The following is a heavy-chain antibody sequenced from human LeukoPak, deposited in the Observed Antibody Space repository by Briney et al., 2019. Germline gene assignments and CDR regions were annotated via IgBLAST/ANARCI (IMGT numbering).Heavy chain of an antibody. CDR2: IYHSGST. D-gene: IGHD2-15*01. J-gene: IGHJ3*02. CDR3: ASCTLIGAFDI. CDR1: GGSISSYY. Sequence: SETLSLTCTVSGGSISSYYWSWIRQPPGKGLEWIGYIYHSGSTNYNPSLKSRVTISVDTSKNQFSLKLSSVTAADTAVYYCASCTLIGAFDIWGQGTMVTVSS. V-gene: IGHV4-59*01.